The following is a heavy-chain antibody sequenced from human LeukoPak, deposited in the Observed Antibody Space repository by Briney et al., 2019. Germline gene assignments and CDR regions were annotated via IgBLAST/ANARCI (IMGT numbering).Heavy chain of an antibody. V-gene: IGHV3-48*04. Sequence: GGSLRLSCAASGFTFSSYSMNWVRQAPGKGLEWVSYICSSSSTIYYADSVKGRFTISRDNAKNTLYLQMNSLRAEDTAVYYCARGGTSSGWFYFDYWGQGTLVTVSS. D-gene: IGHD6-19*01. CDR3: ARGGTSSGWFYFDY. J-gene: IGHJ4*02. CDR2: ICSSSSTI. CDR1: GFTFSSYS.